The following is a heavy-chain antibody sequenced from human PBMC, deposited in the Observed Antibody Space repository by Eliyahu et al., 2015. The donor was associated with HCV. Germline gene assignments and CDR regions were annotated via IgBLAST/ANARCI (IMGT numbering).Heavy chain of an antibody. CDR1: GYTFTSYG. CDR3: ARADIVVVPAAIGSHPQDVINYYYYGMDV. V-gene: IGHV1-18*04. CDR2: ISAYNGNT. D-gene: IGHD2-2*02. J-gene: IGHJ6*02. Sequence: QVQLVQSGAEVKKPGASVKVSCKASGYTFTSYGISWVRXAPGQGLEWMGWISAYNGNTNYAQKLQGRVTMTTDTSTSTAYMELRSLRSDDTAVYYCARADIVVVPAAIGSHPQDVINYYYYGMDVWGQGTTVTVSS.